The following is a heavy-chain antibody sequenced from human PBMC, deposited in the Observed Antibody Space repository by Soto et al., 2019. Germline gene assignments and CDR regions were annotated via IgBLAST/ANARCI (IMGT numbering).Heavy chain of an antibody. V-gene: IGHV3-72*01. D-gene: IGHD6-13*01. CDR3: TRLGLGSSRPSDY. CDR2: IKNKGNSTTT. CDR1: GFTFSDHY. J-gene: IGHJ4*02. Sequence: EVQLVESGGGLVQPEGSLRLSCAASGFTFSDHYMDWVRQAPGKGLEWVGRIKNKGNSTTTEYAAPVQGRITRARADSKNSLFLQRHRLKADDTSLYYCTRLGLGSSRPSDYWGQGILVTVSS.